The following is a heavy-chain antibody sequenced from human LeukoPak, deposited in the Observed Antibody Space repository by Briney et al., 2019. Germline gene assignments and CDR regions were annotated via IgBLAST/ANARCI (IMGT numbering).Heavy chain of an antibody. CDR1: GFTFSSYS. D-gene: IGHD1-1*01. V-gene: IGHV3-21*01. CDR2: ISSSSSYI. CDR3: AIDETGTFDYYYYGMDV. J-gene: IGHJ6*02. Sequence: GGSLRLSCAASGFTFSSYSMNWVRQAPGKGLEWVSSISSSSSYIYYADSVKGRFTISRDNAKNSLYLQMNSLRAEDTAVYYCAIDETGTFDYYYYGMDVWGQGTTVTVSS.